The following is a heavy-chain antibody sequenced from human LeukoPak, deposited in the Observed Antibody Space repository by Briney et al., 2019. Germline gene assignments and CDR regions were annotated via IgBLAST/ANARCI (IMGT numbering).Heavy chain of an antibody. Sequence: GGSLRLSCVASANYWMHWVRQAPGKGLVWVSVIYSGGSTYYADSVKGRFTISRDNSKNTLYLQMNSLRAEDTAVYYCARDSAYDYWGQGTLVTVSS. J-gene: IGHJ4*02. V-gene: IGHV3-53*01. D-gene: IGHD3-10*01. CDR2: IYSGGST. CDR3: ARDSAYDY. CDR1: ANYW.